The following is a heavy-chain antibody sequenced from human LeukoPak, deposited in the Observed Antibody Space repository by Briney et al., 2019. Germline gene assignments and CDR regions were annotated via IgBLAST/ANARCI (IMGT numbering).Heavy chain of an antibody. CDR3: ARSYYDSSGYYYRTENWFDP. Sequence: PSETLSLTCTVSGGSISSGGYYWSWICQHPGKGLEWIGYIYYSGSTYYNPSLKSRVTISVDTSKNQFSLKPSSVTAADTAVYYCARSYYDSSGYYYRTENWFDPWGQGTLVTVSS. J-gene: IGHJ5*02. CDR2: IYYSGST. CDR1: GGSISSGGYY. V-gene: IGHV4-31*03. D-gene: IGHD3-22*01.